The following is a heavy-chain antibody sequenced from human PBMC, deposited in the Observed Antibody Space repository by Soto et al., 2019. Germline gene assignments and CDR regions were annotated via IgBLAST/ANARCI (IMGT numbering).Heavy chain of an antibody. V-gene: IGHV3-64D*06. J-gene: IGHJ4*02. Sequence: GGSLRLSCSVSGFTFSSYTMHWVRQAPGKGLEYVSSISSEGRTTYYADSVKGRFTISRDNSKNTVYLQMSSLRAEDTAVYYCVKDQYIDYWGQGTLVIVSS. CDR2: ISSEGRTT. CDR3: VKDQYIDY. CDR1: GFTFSSYT.